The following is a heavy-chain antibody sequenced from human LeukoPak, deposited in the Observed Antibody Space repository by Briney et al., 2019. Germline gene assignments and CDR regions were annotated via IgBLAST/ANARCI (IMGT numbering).Heavy chain of an antibody. Sequence: GESLKISCKGSGYSFTSYWIVCVRQRPGKGLEWMGIIYPGDSDTRYSPSFQGQVTISDDKSLSTAYLQWSSLKASDTATYYCARTAVHYYDSSGYSLGYWGQGTLVTVSS. CDR1: GYSFTSYW. D-gene: IGHD3-22*01. CDR3: ARTAVHYYDSSGYSLGY. V-gene: IGHV5-51*01. J-gene: IGHJ4*02. CDR2: IYPGDSDT.